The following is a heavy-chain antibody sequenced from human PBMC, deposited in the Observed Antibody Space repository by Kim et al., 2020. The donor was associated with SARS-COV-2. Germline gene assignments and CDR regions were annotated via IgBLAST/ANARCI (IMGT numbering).Heavy chain of an antibody. CDR2: IHFSGST. Sequence: SETLSLTCTVSGGSIRSSSHYWGWIRQPPGKGLEWIGSIHFSGSTYYNPSLKSRVSISLDTSKNQFSLKLSSVTAADTAVYYCARPYNNGWYYFDFWGQGTLVTVSS. J-gene: IGHJ4*02. CDR1: GGSIRSSSHY. CDR3: ARPYNNGWYYFDF. V-gene: IGHV4-39*01. D-gene: IGHD6-19*01.